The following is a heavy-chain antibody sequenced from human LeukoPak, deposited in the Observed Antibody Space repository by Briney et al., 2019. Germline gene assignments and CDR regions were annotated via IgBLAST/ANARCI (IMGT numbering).Heavy chain of an antibody. CDR1: GYTFTSYG. CDR2: ISAYNGNT. V-gene: IGHV1-18*01. CDR3: ASGITGFYGMDV. J-gene: IGHJ6*02. D-gene: IGHD1-20*01. Sequence: ASVKVSCKASGYTFTSYGISCVRQAPGQGLEWMGWISAYNGNTDYAQKLQGRVTMTTDTSTSTAYMELRSLRSDDTAVYYCASGITGFYGMDVWGQGTTVTVSS.